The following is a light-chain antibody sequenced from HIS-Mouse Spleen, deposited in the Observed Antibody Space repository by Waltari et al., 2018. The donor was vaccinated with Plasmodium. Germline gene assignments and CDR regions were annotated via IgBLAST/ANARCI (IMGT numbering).Light chain of an antibody. CDR2: SNN. J-gene: IGLJ3*02. CDR3: AAWDDSLNGWV. V-gene: IGLV1-44*01. Sequence: QSVLTQPPSASGTPGQRVTISCSGSSPNIGSNTVNWYQQLPGTAPKLLISSNNQRPSGVPDRFSGSKSGTSASLASSGLQSEDEADYYCAAWDDSLNGWVFGGGTKLTVL. CDR1: SPNIGSNT.